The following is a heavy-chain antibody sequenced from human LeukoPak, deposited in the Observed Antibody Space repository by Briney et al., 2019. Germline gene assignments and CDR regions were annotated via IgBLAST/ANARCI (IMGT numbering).Heavy chain of an antibody. CDR1: GFTFSIYA. D-gene: IGHD1-26*01. CDR3: ASSPATTVLYGMDV. V-gene: IGHV3-23*01. Sequence: PGGSLRLSCAASGFTFSIYAMSWVRQAPGKGLEWVSAISGSGGSTYYADSVKGRFTISRDNSKNTLYLQMNSLRAEDTAVYYCASSPATTVLYGMDVWGQGTTVTVSS. J-gene: IGHJ6*02. CDR2: ISGSGGST.